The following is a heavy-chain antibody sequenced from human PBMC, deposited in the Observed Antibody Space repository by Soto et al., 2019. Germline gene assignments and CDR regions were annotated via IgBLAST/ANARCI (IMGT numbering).Heavy chain of an antibody. CDR2: IYYSGST. D-gene: IGHD1-1*01. Sequence: SETLSLTCTVSGGSISSGGYYWSWIRQHPGKGLEWIGYIYYSGSTYYNPSLKSRVTISVDTSKNQFSLKLSSVTAADTAVYYCARERGTTGKGVILNSYDSYSYGIYFLGQGTTVPVS. V-gene: IGHV4-31*03. J-gene: IGHJ6*02. CDR1: GGSISSGGYY. CDR3: ARERGTTGKGVILNSYDSYSYGIYF.